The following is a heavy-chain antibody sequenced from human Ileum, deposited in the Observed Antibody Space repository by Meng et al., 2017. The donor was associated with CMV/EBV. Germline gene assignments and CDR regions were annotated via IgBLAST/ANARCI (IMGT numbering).Heavy chain of an antibody. CDR2: IKSKADDGTA. D-gene: IGHD1-26*01. CDR3: ITALRWESRTPDY. J-gene: IGHJ4*02. V-gene: IGHV3-15*01. Sequence: SGFTFSNTWMSWVRQAPGKGLEYIGRIKSKADDGTADYTAPVKGRFTISRHDSENTLYLQMNSLKTEDTAVYYCITALRWESRTPDYWGQGTLVTVSS. CDR1: GFTFSNTW.